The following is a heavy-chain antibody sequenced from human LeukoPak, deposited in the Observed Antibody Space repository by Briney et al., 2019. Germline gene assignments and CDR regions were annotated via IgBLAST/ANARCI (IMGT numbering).Heavy chain of an antibody. CDR1: GFTFSSFA. V-gene: IGHV3-23*01. D-gene: IGHD6-13*01. CDR2: IPTSGGTT. Sequence: GGSLRLSCAASGFTFSSFAMSWVRQAPGKGLEWVSSIPTSGGTTYYADSVKGRFTISRDNSKNTLSLQMNSLRAEDTAVYYCAKSGQLDYWGQGTLVTVSS. J-gene: IGHJ4*02. CDR3: AKSGQLDY.